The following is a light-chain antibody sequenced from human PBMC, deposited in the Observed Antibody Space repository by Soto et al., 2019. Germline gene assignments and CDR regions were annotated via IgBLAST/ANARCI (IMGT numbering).Light chain of an antibody. CDR2: GAS. Sequence: IVVMKCSATLSVCPEYIASFSCSASHSVSSNLAGYQQKPGQAPRLLIYGASTRATGIPARFSGSGSGTKFTLTISILQSEDYAVSDCHQYNNCPPKFGEGTEVEI. J-gene: IGKJ1*01. V-gene: IGKV3-15*01. CDR1: HSVSSN. CDR3: HQYNNCPPK.